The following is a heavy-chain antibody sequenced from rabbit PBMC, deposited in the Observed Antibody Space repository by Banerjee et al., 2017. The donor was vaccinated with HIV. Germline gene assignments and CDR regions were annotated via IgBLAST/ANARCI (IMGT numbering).Heavy chain of an antibody. D-gene: IGHD6-1*01. Sequence: QEQLEESGGGLVKPEGSLTLTCKASGFDLSSQYYMCWVRQAPGKGLELIACIYTSSGSTYYASWAKGRFTITRSTSLNTVTLQLNSLTAADTATYFCARDLPDYSGYGYAGLWGQGTLVTVS. CDR2: IYTSSGST. J-gene: IGHJ4*01. V-gene: IGHV1S43*01. CDR1: GFDLSSQYY. CDR3: ARDLPDYSGYGYAGL.